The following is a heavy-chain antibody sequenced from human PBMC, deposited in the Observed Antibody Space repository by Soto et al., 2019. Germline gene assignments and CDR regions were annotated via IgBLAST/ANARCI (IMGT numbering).Heavy chain of an antibody. D-gene: IGHD2-2*01. CDR2: IFPSGSDT. CDR3: ARRVGSRWRYFDN. CDR1: GYSFNSYW. J-gene: IGHJ4*03. V-gene: IGHV5-51*01. Sequence: GESLKISCSGSGYSFNSYWIAWVRQMPGKGLEWMGIIFPSGSDTRYSPSFRGQVTISVDRSISTAYLQWNSLKASDSATYYCARRVGSRWRYFDNWGQVTLVTVYS.